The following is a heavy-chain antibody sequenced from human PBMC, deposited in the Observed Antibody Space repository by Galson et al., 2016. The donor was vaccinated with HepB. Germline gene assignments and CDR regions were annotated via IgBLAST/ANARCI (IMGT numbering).Heavy chain of an antibody. V-gene: IGHV1-3*01. J-gene: IGHJ5*02. CDR1: GYIFNTYA. D-gene: IGHD4-17*01. CDR2: INADNGDT. CDR3: AREGWDYGDISNWFDP. Sequence: SVKVSCKASGYIFNTYAIHWVRQAPGQRLEWMGWINADNGDTKYSQKFQGRVTITRDTSASTAYMELSSLRSEDTALYYCAREGWDYGDISNWFDPWGQGTMVIVSS.